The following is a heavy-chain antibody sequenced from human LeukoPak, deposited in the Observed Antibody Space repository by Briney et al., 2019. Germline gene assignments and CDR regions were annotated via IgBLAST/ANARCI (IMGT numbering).Heavy chain of an antibody. CDR2: IYTSGST. D-gene: IGHD1-26*01. J-gene: IGHJ4*02. Sequence: SETLSLTCAVYGGSFSGYYWSWIRQPAGKGLEWIGRIYTSGSTNYNPSLKSRVTMSVDTSKNQFSLKLSSVTAADTAVYYCAIVGATSVDYWGQGTLVTVSS. CDR3: AIVGATSVDY. V-gene: IGHV4-59*10. CDR1: GGSFSGYY.